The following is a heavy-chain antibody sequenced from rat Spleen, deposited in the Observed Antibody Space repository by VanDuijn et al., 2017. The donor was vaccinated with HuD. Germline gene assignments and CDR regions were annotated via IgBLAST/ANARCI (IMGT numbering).Heavy chain of an antibody. D-gene: IGHD1-5*01. J-gene: IGHJ3*01. Sequence: QVQLKESGPGLVQPSQTLSLTCPVSGFSLTSYDMHWIRQPPGKGLEWMGSIWGNGIPYYNPALKSRLTISRDTSNSQVFLEMNSLQTEDTANYFCARGNIGTTRNWFAYWGQGTLVTVSS. CDR2: IWGNGIP. V-gene: IGHV2-13*01. CDR3: ARGNIGTTRNWFAY. CDR1: GFSLTSYD.